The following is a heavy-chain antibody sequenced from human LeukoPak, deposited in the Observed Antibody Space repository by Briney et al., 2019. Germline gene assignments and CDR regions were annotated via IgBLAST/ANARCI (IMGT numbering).Heavy chain of an antibody. CDR1: GFTFSSYA. CDR3: AKTGTFQWLVPFDY. Sequence: GGSLRLSCAASGFTFSSYAMSWVRQAPGKGLEWVSAISGSGGSTYYADSVKGRLTISRDNSKNTLYLQMNSLRAEDTAVYYCAKTGTFQWLVPFDYWGQGTLVTVSS. CDR2: ISGSGGST. D-gene: IGHD6-19*01. J-gene: IGHJ4*02. V-gene: IGHV3-23*01.